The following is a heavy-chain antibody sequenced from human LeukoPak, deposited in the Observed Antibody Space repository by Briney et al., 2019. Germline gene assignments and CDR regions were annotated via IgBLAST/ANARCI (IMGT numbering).Heavy chain of an antibody. CDR2: IYYSGST. D-gene: IGHD4-17*01. V-gene: IGHV4-39*01. CDR1: GDSISSSSYY. J-gene: IGHJ4*02. Sequence: SETQSLTCTVSGDSISSSSYYWGWIRQPPGKGLEWIGSIYYSGSTYYNPSLKSRVTMSVDTSKNQFSLKLSSVTAADTAVYYCARGRGDYGLNYFDYWGQGTLVTVSS. CDR3: ARGRGDYGLNYFDY.